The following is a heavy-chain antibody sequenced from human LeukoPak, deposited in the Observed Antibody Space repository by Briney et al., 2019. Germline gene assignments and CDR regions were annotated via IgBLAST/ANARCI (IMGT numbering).Heavy chain of an antibody. CDR1: GGSFSGYY. CDR2: INHSGST. Sequence: SETLSLTCAVYGGSFSGYYWSWIRQPPGKGLEWIGEINHSGSTNYNPSLKSRVTISVDTSKNQFSPKLSSVTAADTAVYYCARGNGTHYFDYWGQGTLVTVSS. CDR3: ARGNGTHYFDY. V-gene: IGHV4-34*01. J-gene: IGHJ4*02.